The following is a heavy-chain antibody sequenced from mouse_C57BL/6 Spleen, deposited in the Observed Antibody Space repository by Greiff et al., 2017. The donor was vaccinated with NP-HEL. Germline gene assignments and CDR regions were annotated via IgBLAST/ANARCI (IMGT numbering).Heavy chain of an antibody. CDR2: ISYDGSN. V-gene: IGHV3-6*01. J-gene: IGHJ4*01. D-gene: IGHD2-1*01. CDR1: GYSITSGYY. Sequence: EVQLQQSGPGLVKPSQSLSLTCSVTGYSITSGYYWNWIRQFPGNKLEWMGYISYDGSNNYNPSLKNRISITRDTSKNQFFLKLNSVTTEDTATYYCAREGGNYGYYAMDYWGQGTSVTVSS. CDR3: AREGGNYGYYAMDY.